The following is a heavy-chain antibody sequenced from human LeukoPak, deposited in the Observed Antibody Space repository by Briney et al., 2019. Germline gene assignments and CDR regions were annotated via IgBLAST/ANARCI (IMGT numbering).Heavy chain of an antibody. V-gene: IGHV3-74*01. CDR1: GFTFRTYW. J-gene: IGHJ4*02. Sequence: PGGSLRLSCVASGFTFRTYWMYWVRQAPGKGLVWLPRINPDGSNTTYADSVKGRFTISRDNSNNTLYLQMTTLRAEDTAVYYCARGAYYNILTNFRSRISGFDYWGQGTLVTVSS. D-gene: IGHD3-9*01. CDR2: INPDGSNT. CDR3: ARGAYYNILTNFRSRISGFDY.